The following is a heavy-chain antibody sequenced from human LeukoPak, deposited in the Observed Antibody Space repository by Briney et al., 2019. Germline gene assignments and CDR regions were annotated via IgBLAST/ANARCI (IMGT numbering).Heavy chain of an antibody. CDR2: ISSSGSTI. D-gene: IGHD3-10*01. CDR1: GFTFSSYE. Sequence: GGSLRLSCAASGFTFSSYEMNWARQAPGKGLEWVSYISSSGSTIYYADSVKGRFTISRDNAKNSLYLQMNSLRAEDTAVYYCARLHMVRGVTIDYWGQGTLVTVSS. V-gene: IGHV3-48*03. CDR3: ARLHMVRGVTIDY. J-gene: IGHJ4*02.